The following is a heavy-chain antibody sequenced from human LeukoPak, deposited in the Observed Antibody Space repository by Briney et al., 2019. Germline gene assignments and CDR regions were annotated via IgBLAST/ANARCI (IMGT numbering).Heavy chain of an antibody. V-gene: IGHV3-30*18. D-gene: IGHD5-24*01. CDR3: AKDHGWLQSPYSYGMDV. CDR1: GFTFGSYG. CDR2: ISYDGSNK. J-gene: IGHJ6*02. Sequence: GGSLRLSCAASGFTFGSYGMHWVRQAPGKGLEWVAVISYDGSNKYYADSVKGRFTISRDNSKNTLYLQMNSLRAEDMAVYYCAKDHGWLQSPYSYGMDVWGQGTTVTVSS.